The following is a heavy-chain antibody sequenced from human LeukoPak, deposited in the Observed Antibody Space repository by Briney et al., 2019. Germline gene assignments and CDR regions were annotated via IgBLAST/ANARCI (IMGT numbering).Heavy chain of an antibody. V-gene: IGHV4-30-4*01. J-gene: IGHJ5*02. CDR1: GGPISSDDYY. Sequence: SETLSLTCTVSGGPISSDDYYWSWIRQPPGKGLEWIGYIYYSGSTYYNPSLKSRFTISVDTSKNQFSLKLSSVTAADTAVYYCARLVGATGWFDPWGQGTLVTVSS. CDR3: ARLVGATGWFDP. CDR2: IYYSGST. D-gene: IGHD1-26*01.